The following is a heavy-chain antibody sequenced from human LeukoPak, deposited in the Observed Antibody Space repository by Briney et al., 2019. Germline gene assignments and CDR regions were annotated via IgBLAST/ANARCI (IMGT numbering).Heavy chain of an antibody. D-gene: IGHD5-18*01. CDR2: INHSGST. CDR3: AMGLEGIQLWLQVY. Sequence: PSETLSLTCAVYGGSFSGYYWSWIRQPPGKGLEWIGEINHSGSTNYNPSLKSRVTISVDTSKNQFSLKLGSVTAADTAVYYCAMGLEGIQLWLQVYWGQGTLVTVSS. V-gene: IGHV4-34*01. J-gene: IGHJ4*02. CDR1: GGSFSGYY.